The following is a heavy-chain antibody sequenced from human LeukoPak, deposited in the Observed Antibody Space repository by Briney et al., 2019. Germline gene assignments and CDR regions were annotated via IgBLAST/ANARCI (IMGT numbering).Heavy chain of an antibody. D-gene: IGHD3-10*01. V-gene: IGHV4-59*04. CDR3: ARHDDYYGSGSYGRVLDV. J-gene: IGHJ6*02. CDR2: VYYSGST. CDR1: GGSISGYH. Sequence: SETLSLTCTVSGGSISGYHWSWIRQPPGKGLEWIGYVYYSGSTYYNPSLKSRVTISVDTSKNQFSLKLSSVTAADTAVYYCARHDDYYGSGSYGRVLDVWGQGTTVTVSS.